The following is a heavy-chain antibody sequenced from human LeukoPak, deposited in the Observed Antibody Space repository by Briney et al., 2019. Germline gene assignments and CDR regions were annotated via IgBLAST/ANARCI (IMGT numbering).Heavy chain of an antibody. Sequence: QTGGSLRLSCAASGFTVSSNYMSWVHQAPGKGLEWVSVIYSGGSTYYADSVKGRFTISRDNSKNTLYLQMNSLRAEDTAVYYCARDAYYYGGSDYWGQGTPVTVSS. D-gene: IGHD3-10*01. V-gene: IGHV3-66*01. CDR2: IYSGGST. CDR3: ARDAYYYGGSDY. J-gene: IGHJ4*02. CDR1: GFTVSSNY.